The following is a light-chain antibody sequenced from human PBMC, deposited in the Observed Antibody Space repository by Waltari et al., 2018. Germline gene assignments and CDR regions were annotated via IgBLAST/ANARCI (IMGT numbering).Light chain of an antibody. Sequence: DIQMTQSPSSLSASIGDRVTITCRASQSVSGFLNWYQQKPGKAPNLQIHTGSTLQPGVPSRFSGSESGTDFTLTISSLQPEDFATYYCLQNYITPSFGQGTKVEIK. CDR1: QSVSGF. CDR3: LQNYITPS. J-gene: IGKJ1*01. V-gene: IGKV1-39*01. CDR2: TGS.